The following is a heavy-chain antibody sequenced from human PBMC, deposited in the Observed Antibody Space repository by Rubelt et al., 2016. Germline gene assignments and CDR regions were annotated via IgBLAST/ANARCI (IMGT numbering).Heavy chain of an antibody. V-gene: IGHV3-33*01. CDR2: IWSDGSNK. D-gene: IGHD5-18*01. J-gene: IGHJ4*02. CDR3: ARGRGSTYGYYFDY. Sequence: VRQAPGKGLEWVAVIWSDGSNKYYVDSVKGRFTISRDNSKNTLYLQMSSLRADDTAVYYCARGRGSTYGYYFDYWGQGTLVTVSS.